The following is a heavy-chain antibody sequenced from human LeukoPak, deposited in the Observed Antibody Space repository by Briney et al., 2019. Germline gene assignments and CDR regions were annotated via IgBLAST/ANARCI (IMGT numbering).Heavy chain of an antibody. D-gene: IGHD3-22*01. Sequence: GASVKVSCKASGYTFTGYYMHWVRQAPGQGLEWMGWINPNSGGTNYAQKFQGRVTMTEETATDTAYMELSSLTSDDTAVYYCATGGRDYFDGGGHRNWFDPWGQGTLVSVTS. CDR2: INPNSGGT. V-gene: IGHV1-2*02. CDR1: GYTFTGYY. CDR3: ATGGRDYFDGGGHRNWFDP. J-gene: IGHJ5*02.